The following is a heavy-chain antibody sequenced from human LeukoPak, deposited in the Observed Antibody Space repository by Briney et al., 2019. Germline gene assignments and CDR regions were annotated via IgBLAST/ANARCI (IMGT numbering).Heavy chain of an antibody. CDR2: IYYSGST. J-gene: IGHJ4*02. V-gene: IGHV4-59*01. Sequence: SETLSLICTVSGGSISSYYWSWIRQPPGKGLEWIGTIYYSGSTKNNPSLKSRATMSVDTSKDQFSLKLSSETAADTAFYYCARVGYDSSGNWYYFDYWGQGTLVTVSS. D-gene: IGHD3-22*01. CDR1: GGSISSYY. CDR3: ARVGYDSSGNWYYFDY.